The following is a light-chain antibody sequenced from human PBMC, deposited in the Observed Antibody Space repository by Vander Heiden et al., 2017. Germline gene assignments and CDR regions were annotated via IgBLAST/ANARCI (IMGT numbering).Light chain of an antibody. Sequence: QSALTQPAPVSGSPGQSITISCTGTSSDVGGYNYVSWYQQHPGKAPKLIIYEVSNRPSGVSNRFSGSNSGNTASLTISGLQAEDEADYYCSSYTSSSPYVFGTGTKVTVL. CDR3: SSYTSSSPYV. V-gene: IGLV2-14*01. CDR1: SSDVGGYNY. J-gene: IGLJ1*01. CDR2: EVS.